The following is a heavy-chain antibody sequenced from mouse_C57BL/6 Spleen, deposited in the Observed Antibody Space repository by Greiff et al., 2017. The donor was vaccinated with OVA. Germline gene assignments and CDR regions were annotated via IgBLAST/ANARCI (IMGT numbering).Heavy chain of an antibody. Sequence: QVQLQQPGAELVKPGASVKMSCKASGYTFTSYWITWVKQRPGQGLEWIGDIHPGSGSTNYNEKFKSKATLTVDTPSSTAYMQLSSLTSEDSAVYYCARSLYYYGSTGAMDYWGQGTSVTVSS. J-gene: IGHJ4*01. CDR1: GYTFTSYW. CDR2: IHPGSGST. D-gene: IGHD1-1*01. CDR3: ARSLYYYGSTGAMDY. V-gene: IGHV1-55*01.